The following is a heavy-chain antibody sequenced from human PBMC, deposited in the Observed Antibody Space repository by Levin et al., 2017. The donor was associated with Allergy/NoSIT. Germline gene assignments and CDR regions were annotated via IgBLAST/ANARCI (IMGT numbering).Heavy chain of an antibody. J-gene: IGHJ6*02. Sequence: GESLKISCAASGFTFSNAWMSWVRQAPGKGLEWVGRIKSKTDGGTTDYAAPVKGRFTISRDDSKNTLYLQMNSLKTEDTAVYYCTTDLRCSSTSCTYYYYGMDVWGQGTTVTVSS. V-gene: IGHV3-15*01. CDR3: TTDLRCSSTSCTYYYYGMDV. CDR2: IKSKTDGGTT. CDR1: GFTFSNAW. D-gene: IGHD2-2*01.